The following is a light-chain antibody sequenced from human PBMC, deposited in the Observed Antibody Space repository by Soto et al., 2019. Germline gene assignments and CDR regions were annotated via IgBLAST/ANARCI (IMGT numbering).Light chain of an antibody. CDR2: SAS. CDR3: QQGHNWPLT. Sequence: EIVMTQSPATLSVSPGERATLSCRASQSISTESAWYQQKPGQPPRLLIYSASTRATGVPARFTGSGSGSEFTLTISGLRSEDFAVYYCQQGHNWPLTFGQGTRLEI. CDR1: QSISTE. J-gene: IGKJ2*01. V-gene: IGKV3-15*01.